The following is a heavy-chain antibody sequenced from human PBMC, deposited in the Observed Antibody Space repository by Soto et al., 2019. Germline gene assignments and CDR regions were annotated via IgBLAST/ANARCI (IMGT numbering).Heavy chain of an antibody. V-gene: IGHV1-8*01. J-gene: IGHJ5*02. CDR2: MNANSGNT. CDR1: GSTFTNYA. D-gene: IGHD1-1*01. Sequence: ASVKVSCKASGSTFTNYAIRWVRQATGQRLEWMGWMNANSGNTGYALKFQDRDTITRNTSINTVYLELSSLASDDTAVYYGARMAASGTLNWFDPWGQGTLVTVSS. CDR3: ARMAASGTLNWFDP.